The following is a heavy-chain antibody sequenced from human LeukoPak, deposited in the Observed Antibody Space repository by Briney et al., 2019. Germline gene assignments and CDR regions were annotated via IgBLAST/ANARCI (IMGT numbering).Heavy chain of an antibody. J-gene: IGHJ1*01. CDR2: ISSSGNT. Sequence: PSETLSLTCTVSGGSISGYYWSWIRQSAGKGLEWIGRISSSGNTNYNASLKSRVTKSVDTSKNQFSLKLTSVTAADTAVYYCARSYNSGPEYFQHWGQGTLVTVSS. D-gene: IGHD6-19*01. V-gene: IGHV4-4*07. CDR3: ARSYNSGPEYFQH. CDR1: GGSISGYY.